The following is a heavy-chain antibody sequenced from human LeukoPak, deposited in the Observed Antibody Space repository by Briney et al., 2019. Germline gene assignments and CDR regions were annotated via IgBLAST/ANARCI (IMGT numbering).Heavy chain of an antibody. CDR2: MKQDGSAK. D-gene: IGHD3-16*01. V-gene: IGHV3-7*01. Sequence: QSGGSLRLSCAASGFTFSDSWMSWVRQAPGKGLEWVANMKQDGSAKGYVDSVKGRFTISRDNARNSLYLQMSSLRPEDTAVYYCATYTHWVAGDVWGQGTTVTVSS. J-gene: IGHJ6*02. CDR3: ATYTHWVAGDV. CDR1: GFTFSDSW.